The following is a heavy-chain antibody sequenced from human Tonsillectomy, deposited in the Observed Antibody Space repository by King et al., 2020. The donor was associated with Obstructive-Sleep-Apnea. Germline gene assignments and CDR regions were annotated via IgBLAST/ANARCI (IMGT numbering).Heavy chain of an antibody. D-gene: IGHD3-22*01. Sequence: QLVQSGAEVKKPGSSVKVSCKASGGTFSSYAISWVRQAPGQGLEWMGGIIPIFGTANYAQKFQGRVTLTADESTSTAYMELSSLRSEDTAVYYCARSHRYYYDSSGYYSSFDYWGQGTLVTVSS. CDR3: ARSHRYYYDSSGYYSSFDY. J-gene: IGHJ4*02. CDR1: GGTFSSYA. V-gene: IGHV1-69*12. CDR2: IIPIFGTA.